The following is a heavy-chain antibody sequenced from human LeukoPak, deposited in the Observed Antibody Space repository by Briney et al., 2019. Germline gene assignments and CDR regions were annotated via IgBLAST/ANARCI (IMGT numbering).Heavy chain of an antibody. CDR3: AKKGQADDGGKPD. V-gene: IGHV3-23*01. CDR2: ISRGVGST. CDR1: GFTFSIYD. J-gene: IGHJ4*02. Sequence: GGSLRLSCAASGFTFSIYDLSWVRQAPGKGLECVSAISRGVGSTYYADSVKGRFTISRDNSKDTLYLQMNNLRVDDTAVYYCAKKGQADDGGKPDWGQGTLVTVSS.